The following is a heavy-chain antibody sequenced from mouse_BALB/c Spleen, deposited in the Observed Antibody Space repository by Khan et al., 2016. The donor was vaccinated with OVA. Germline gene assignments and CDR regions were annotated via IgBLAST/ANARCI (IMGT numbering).Heavy chain of an antibody. CDR1: GFNIKDTY. D-gene: IGHD1-2*01. J-gene: IGHJ4*01. V-gene: IGHV14-3*02. Sequence: MQLEESGAEFVKPGASVKLSCTASGFNIKDTYIHWVKQRPEQGLEWIGRIDPANGKTNYDPKFQGKATITADTSSNTAYLHLSSLTSEDTVVYYCAHSLLLYAMDYWGQGTSVTVSS. CDR3: AHSLLLYAMDY. CDR2: IDPANGKT.